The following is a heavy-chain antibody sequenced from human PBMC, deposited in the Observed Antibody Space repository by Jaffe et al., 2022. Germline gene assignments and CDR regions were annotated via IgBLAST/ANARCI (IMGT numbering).Heavy chain of an antibody. D-gene: IGHD4-17*01. J-gene: IGHJ4*02. V-gene: IGHV4-59*01. Sequence: QVQLQESGPGLVKPSETLSLTCTVSGGSISSYYWTWIRQPPGKGLEWIGYIYYSGSTNYNPSLKSRVTISVDTSKNQFSLKLSSVTAADTAVYYCARVKPHYGGNQIFDYWGQGTLVTVSS. CDR1: GGSISSYY. CDR3: ARVKPHYGGNQIFDY. CDR2: IYYSGST.